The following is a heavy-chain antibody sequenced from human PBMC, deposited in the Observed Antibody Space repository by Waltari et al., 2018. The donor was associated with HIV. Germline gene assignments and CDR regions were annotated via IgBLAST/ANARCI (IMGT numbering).Heavy chain of an antibody. Sequence: QVQLVQSGAEVKKPGASVKVSCKASGFTFSDYYMHWVRQAPGQGLEWMGVINPNGGGTRYSEKFQGRVTMTSDTSISTAYMELFRLRFDDTAIYYCTRVFRGTINYFDSRLGHWGQGTLVTVSS. V-gene: IGHV1-2*02. CDR1: GFTFSDYY. J-gene: IGHJ4*02. CDR3: TRVFRGTINYFDSRLGH. D-gene: IGHD3-22*01. CDR2: INPNGGGT.